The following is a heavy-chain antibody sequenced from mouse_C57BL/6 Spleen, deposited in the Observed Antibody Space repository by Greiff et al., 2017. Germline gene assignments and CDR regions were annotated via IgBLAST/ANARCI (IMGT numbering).Heavy chain of an antibody. CDR1: GYTFTSYW. CDR3: AREDYSSRFAY. Sequence: QVQLQQPGAELVKPGASVKLSCKASGYTFTSYWMHWVKQRTGQGLEWIGMIHPNSGSTNYNEKFKSKATLTVDKSSSTAYMQLSSLTSEDSAVYYCAREDYSSRFAYWGQGTLVTVSA. D-gene: IGHD1-1*01. CDR2: IHPNSGST. J-gene: IGHJ3*01. V-gene: IGHV1-64*01.